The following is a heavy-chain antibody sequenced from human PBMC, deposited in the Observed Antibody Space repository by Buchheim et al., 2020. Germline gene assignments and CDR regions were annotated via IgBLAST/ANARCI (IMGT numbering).Heavy chain of an antibody. CDR3: AVTNWFNP. D-gene: IGHD4-17*01. V-gene: IGHV3-7*01. J-gene: IGHJ5*01. CDR2: ISHDGNEK. CDR1: GFTFSDYW. Sequence: EVQVVESGGGLVQPGGSLTLSCAASGFTFSDYWMSWVRQAPGKGLAWVANISHDGNEKYYVDSVKGRFTISRDNARNILYLQMNSLRVEDTAVYYCAVTNWFNPWGQGTL.